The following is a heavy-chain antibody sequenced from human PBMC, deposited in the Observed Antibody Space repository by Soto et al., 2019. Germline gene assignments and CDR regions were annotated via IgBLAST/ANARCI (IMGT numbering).Heavy chain of an antibody. J-gene: IGHJ4*02. D-gene: IGHD6-19*01. CDR2: ISSSSSYI. CDR1: GFTFSSYS. Sequence: EVQLVESGGGLVKPGGSLRLSCAASGFTFSSYSMNWVRQAPGKGLEWVSSISSSSSYIYYADSVKGRFTISRDNAKNSLYLQMNSLRAEDTAVYYCEREDSSDEPLFDYWGQGTLVTVSS. V-gene: IGHV3-21*01. CDR3: EREDSSDEPLFDY.